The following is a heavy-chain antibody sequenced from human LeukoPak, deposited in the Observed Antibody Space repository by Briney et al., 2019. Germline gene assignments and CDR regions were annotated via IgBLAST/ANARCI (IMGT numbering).Heavy chain of an antibody. Sequence: SETLSLTCAVYGGSFSGYYWSWIRQPPGKGLEWIGEINHSGSTNYNPSLKSRVTISVDTSKNQFSLKLSSVTAADTAVYYCARWGLGPSFDYWGQGTRVTVSS. CDR1: GGSFSGYY. CDR3: ARWGLGPSFDY. D-gene: IGHD1-26*01. CDR2: INHSGST. J-gene: IGHJ4*02. V-gene: IGHV4-34*01.